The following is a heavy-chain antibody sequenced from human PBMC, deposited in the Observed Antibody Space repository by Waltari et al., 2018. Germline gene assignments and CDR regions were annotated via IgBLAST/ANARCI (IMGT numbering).Heavy chain of an antibody. CDR1: GVSISDFY. J-gene: IGHJ5*02. Sequence: QVQLQESGPGLVRPSETLSLTCTVSGVSISDFYWPWIRQPAGKGLEWIGRIHISGRIDYHPSLRSRVSMSVDTSKNQFSLKLSSIIAADTAVYYCARDYGQDWFDPWGQGTLVTVSS. V-gene: IGHV4-4*07. CDR2: IHISGRI. D-gene: IGHD3-10*01. CDR3: ARDYGQDWFDP.